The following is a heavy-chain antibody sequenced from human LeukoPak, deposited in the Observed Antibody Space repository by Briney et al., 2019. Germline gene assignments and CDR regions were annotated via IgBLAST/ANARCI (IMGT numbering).Heavy chain of an antibody. J-gene: IGHJ4*02. CDR2: ISPSGSST. D-gene: IGHD3-22*01. Sequence: PGGSLRLSCAASGFTFSGYAMNWVRQAPGKWLEWVSGISPSGSSTYYADSVEDRFTVSRDNSKNTLYLQMNSLRAEDTAVYYCAKDWNYDSSGLNYFDYWGQGTLVTVSS. CDR3: AKDWNYDSSGLNYFDY. V-gene: IGHV3-23*01. CDR1: GFTFSGYA.